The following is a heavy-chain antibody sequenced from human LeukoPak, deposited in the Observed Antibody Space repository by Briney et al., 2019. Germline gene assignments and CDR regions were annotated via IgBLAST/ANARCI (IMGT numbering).Heavy chain of an antibody. CDR2: IYYSGST. V-gene: IGHV4-59*01. D-gene: IGHD3-16*01. J-gene: IGHJ6*02. CDR3: ARERLSGSHGMDV. CDR1: GGSISSYY. Sequence: SETLSLTCTVSGGSISSYYWSWIRQPPGKGLEWIGYIYYSGSTNYNPSLKSRVTILVDTSKDQFSLMLTSVTAADTAMYYCARERLSGSHGMDVWGQGTTVTVSS.